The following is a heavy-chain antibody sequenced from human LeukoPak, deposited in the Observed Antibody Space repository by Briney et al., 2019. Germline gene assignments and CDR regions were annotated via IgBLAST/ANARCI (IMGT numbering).Heavy chain of an antibody. CDR1: GFTFSSYA. Sequence: PGGSLRLSCAASGFTFSSYAMGWVRQAPGKGLEWASAISGSGGSTYYADSVKGRFTISRDNSKNTLYLQMNSLRAEDTAVYYCAKDPSPYCSGGSCLFDYWGQGTLVTVSS. CDR2: ISGSGGST. V-gene: IGHV3-23*01. D-gene: IGHD2-15*01. J-gene: IGHJ4*02. CDR3: AKDPSPYCSGGSCLFDY.